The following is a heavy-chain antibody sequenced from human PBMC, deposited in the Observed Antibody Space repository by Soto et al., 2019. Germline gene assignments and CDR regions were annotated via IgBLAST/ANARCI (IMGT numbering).Heavy chain of an antibody. CDR2: IDPSDSYT. J-gene: IGHJ6*02. D-gene: IGHD3-22*01. CDR3: ARHGPSGYYDSSGFFMDV. CDR1: GYSFTSYW. Sequence: SLKISCKGSGYSFTSYWISWVRQMPGKGLEWMGRIDPSDSYTNYSPSFQGHVTISADKSISTAYLQWSSLKASDTAMYYCARHGPSGYYDSSGFFMDVWGQGTTVTVSS. V-gene: IGHV5-10-1*01.